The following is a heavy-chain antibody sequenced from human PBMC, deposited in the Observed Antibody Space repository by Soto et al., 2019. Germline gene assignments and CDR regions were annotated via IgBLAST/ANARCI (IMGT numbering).Heavy chain of an antibody. CDR3: ARPHIRYDSTGYGFDI. V-gene: IGHV3-33*01. Sequence: VGSLRLSCAASGFTFSSYGMHWVRQAPGKGLEWVAVIWYDGSNKYYADSVKGRFTISRDNFKNTLYLQMNSLRAEDTAVCYCARPHIRYDSTGYGFDIWGHGTMVTVSS. CDR1: GFTFSSYG. CDR2: IWYDGSNK. D-gene: IGHD3-22*01. J-gene: IGHJ3*02.